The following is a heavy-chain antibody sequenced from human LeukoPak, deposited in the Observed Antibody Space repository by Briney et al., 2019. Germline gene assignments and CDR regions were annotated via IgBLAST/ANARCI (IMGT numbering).Heavy chain of an antibody. V-gene: IGHV3-7*01. CDR2: IKQDGSER. Sequence: PGGSLRLSCAASGFTFSDYYMSWIRQAPGKGLEWVANIKQDGSERYYVESVKGRFAISRDNTKNSLFLQMNSLRVEDTAVYYCARDWYDARGDPPSMGFDYWGQGTLVTVSS. CDR1: GFTFSDYY. D-gene: IGHD1-14*01. J-gene: IGHJ4*02. CDR3: ARDWYDARGDPPSMGFDY.